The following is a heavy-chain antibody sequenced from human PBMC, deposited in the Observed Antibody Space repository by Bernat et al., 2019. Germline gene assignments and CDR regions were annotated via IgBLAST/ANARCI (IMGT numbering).Heavy chain of an antibody. CDR1: GFTFSSYG. V-gene: IGHV3-33*01. J-gene: IGHJ4*02. Sequence: QVQLVESGGGLVQPGRSLRLSCAASGFTFSSYGMHWVRQAPGKGLEWVAVIWYVGSNKYYADSVKGRFTISRDNSKNTLYLQMNSLGDEDTAVYYCARDKSSSRSYYFDYWGQGTLVTVSS. CDR3: ARDKSSSRSYYFDY. D-gene: IGHD6-13*01. CDR2: IWYVGSNK.